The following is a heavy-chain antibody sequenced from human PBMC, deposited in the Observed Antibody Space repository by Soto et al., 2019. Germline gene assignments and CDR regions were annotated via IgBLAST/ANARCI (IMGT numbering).Heavy chain of an antibody. D-gene: IGHD1-1*01. Sequence: PGGSLRLSCAASGFTFSSYAMSWVRQAPGKGLEWVSAISGSGGSTYYADSVKGRFTISRDNSKNTLYLQMNSLRAEDTAVFYCAKDRQVSGFYYYGMDVWGQGPTVTVSS. CDR2: ISGSGGST. CDR1: GFTFSSYA. J-gene: IGHJ6*02. V-gene: IGHV3-23*01. CDR3: AKDRQVSGFYYYGMDV.